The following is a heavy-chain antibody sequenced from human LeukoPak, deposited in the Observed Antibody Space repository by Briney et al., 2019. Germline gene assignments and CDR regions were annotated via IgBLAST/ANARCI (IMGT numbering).Heavy chain of an antibody. Sequence: GGSLRLSCAASGFTFDDYAMHWVRQAPGKGLEWVSLISWGGGSTYYADSVKGRFTISRDNSKNSLYLHMNSLRAEDTALYYCAKDRSGNSYGHFDYWGQGTLVTFSS. CDR1: GFTFDDYA. D-gene: IGHD3-10*01. V-gene: IGHV3-43D*04. J-gene: IGHJ4*02. CDR2: ISWGGGST. CDR3: AKDRSGNSYGHFDY.